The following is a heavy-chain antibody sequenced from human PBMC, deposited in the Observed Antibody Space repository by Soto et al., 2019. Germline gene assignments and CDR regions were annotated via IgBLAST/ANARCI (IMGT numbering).Heavy chain of an antibody. Sequence: KASETLSLTCAVYGGSFSGYYWSWIRQPPGKGLEWIGEINHSGSTNYNPSLKSRVTISVDTSKNQFSLKLSSVTAADTAVYYCARGPKLITMVRGVLFDYWGQGTLVTVSS. CDR1: GGSFSGYY. V-gene: IGHV4-34*01. CDR2: INHSGST. J-gene: IGHJ4*02. D-gene: IGHD3-10*01. CDR3: ARGPKLITMVRGVLFDY.